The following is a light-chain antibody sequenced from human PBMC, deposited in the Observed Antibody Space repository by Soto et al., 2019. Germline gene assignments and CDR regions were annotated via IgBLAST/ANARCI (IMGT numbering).Light chain of an antibody. CDR1: QSVRSSY. Sequence: EIVLTQSPGTLSWSPGERATLSCRASQSVRSSYLAWYQQKLGQAPRLLIYGVSNRATGIPDRFSGSGSGTDFTLTIIRLESEDFAVYYCQQYGTSPRTFGQGTKVEIK. J-gene: IGKJ1*01. CDR3: QQYGTSPRT. CDR2: GVS. V-gene: IGKV3-20*01.